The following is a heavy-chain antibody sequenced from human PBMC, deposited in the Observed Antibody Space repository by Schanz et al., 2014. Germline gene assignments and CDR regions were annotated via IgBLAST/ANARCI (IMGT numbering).Heavy chain of an antibody. D-gene: IGHD6-19*01. J-gene: IGHJ4*02. V-gene: IGHV3-23*01. CDR2: ISDRGDGT. CDR3: VKTDAGWRFDY. CDR1: GFTFTTFA. Sequence: EVQLLESGGGLIQPGGSLRLSCATSGFTFTTFAMTRVRQAPGKGLDWVSGISDRGDGTNYGDSVRGRFTISRDNSRNTVYLQMNNVGVDDSATYYCVKTDAGWRFDYWGQGTLVIVSS.